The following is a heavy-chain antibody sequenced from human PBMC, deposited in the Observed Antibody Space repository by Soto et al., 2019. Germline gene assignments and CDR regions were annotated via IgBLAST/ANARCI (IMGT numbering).Heavy chain of an antibody. D-gene: IGHD3-10*01. CDR2: ISAYNGKT. CDR3: ARDKGDGSGSDYGY. J-gene: IGHJ4*02. Sequence: QVQLVQSGAEVKKPGASVKVSCKASGYTFTSDVISWVRQAPGQVLEWMGWISAYNGKTNYAQKLQGRVTTPTDTSTSTAYMELRSLRSDETAVYYCARDKGDGSGSDYGYWGQGTMVTVSS. CDR1: GYTFTSDV. V-gene: IGHV1-18*01.